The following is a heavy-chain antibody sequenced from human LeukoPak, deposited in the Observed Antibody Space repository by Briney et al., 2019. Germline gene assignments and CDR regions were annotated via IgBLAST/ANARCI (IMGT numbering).Heavy chain of an antibody. J-gene: IGHJ4*02. CDR1: GYTFTGYY. CDR3: ARGVAVAGTKYFDL. D-gene: IGHD6-19*01. CDR2: INPNSGGT. V-gene: IGHV1-2*02. Sequence: ASVKVSCKASGYTFTGYYMHLVRQAPGQGLEWMGWINPNSGGTNYAQKFQGRVTMTRDTAISTAYMELSSLRSDDAAVYYCARGVAVAGTKYFDLWGQGTLVTVSS.